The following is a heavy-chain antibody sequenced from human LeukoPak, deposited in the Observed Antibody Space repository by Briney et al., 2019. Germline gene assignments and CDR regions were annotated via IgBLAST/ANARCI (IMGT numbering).Heavy chain of an antibody. CDR2: ISSSSSYI. CDR1: GFTFSSYS. D-gene: IGHD3-3*01. CDR3: ARDRGGAYYDFWSGYFKEDYFDY. Sequence: GGSLRLSCAASGFTFSSYSMNWVRQAPGKGLEWVSSISSSSSYIYYADSVKGRFTISRDNAKNSLYLQMNSLRAEDTAVYYCARDRGGAYYDFWSGYFKEDYFDYWGQGTLVTVSS. V-gene: IGHV3-21*01. J-gene: IGHJ4*02.